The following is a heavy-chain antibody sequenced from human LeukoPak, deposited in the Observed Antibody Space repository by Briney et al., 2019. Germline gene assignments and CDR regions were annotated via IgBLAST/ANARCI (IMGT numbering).Heavy chain of an antibody. Sequence: ASVKVSCKASGYTFTSYDINWVRQATGQGLEWMGWMNPNSGNTGYAQKFQGRVTMTRNTSISTAYMELSSLRSEDTAVYYCAGEMFGEFALDAFDIWGQGTMVTVSS. CDR1: GYTFTSYD. CDR3: AGEMFGEFALDAFDI. J-gene: IGHJ3*02. V-gene: IGHV1-8*01. CDR2: MNPNSGNT. D-gene: IGHD3-10*02.